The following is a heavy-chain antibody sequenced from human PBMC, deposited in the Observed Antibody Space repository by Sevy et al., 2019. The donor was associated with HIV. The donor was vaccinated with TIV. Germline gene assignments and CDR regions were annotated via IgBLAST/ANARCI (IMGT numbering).Heavy chain of an antibody. D-gene: IGHD3-3*01. CDR1: GFTFSSYS. CDR2: ISSSSSYI. Sequence: GGSLRLSCAASGFTFSSYSMNWVRQAPGKGLEWVSSISSSSSYIYYADSVKGRFTISRDNAKNSLYLQMNSLRAEDTAVYYCARGSGGGSDITIFGVAPSDSSMDVWGQGTTVTVSS. V-gene: IGHV3-21*01. CDR3: ARGSGGGSDITIFGVAPSDSSMDV. J-gene: IGHJ6*02.